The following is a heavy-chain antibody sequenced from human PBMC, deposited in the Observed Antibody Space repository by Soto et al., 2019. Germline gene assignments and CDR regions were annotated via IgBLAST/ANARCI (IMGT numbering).Heavy chain of an antibody. CDR1: GFTFSDYY. CDR3: ARDRYSSSWDKFDY. J-gene: IGHJ4*02. CDR2: ISSSSSYT. Sequence: QVQLVESGGGLVKPGGSLRLSCAASGFTFSDYYMSWIRQAPGKGLEWVSYISSSSSYTNYADSVKGRFTNSRDNAKNSLYLQMNSVRAEDTAVYYCARDRYSSSWDKFDYWGQGTLVTVSP. D-gene: IGHD6-13*01. V-gene: IGHV3-11*06.